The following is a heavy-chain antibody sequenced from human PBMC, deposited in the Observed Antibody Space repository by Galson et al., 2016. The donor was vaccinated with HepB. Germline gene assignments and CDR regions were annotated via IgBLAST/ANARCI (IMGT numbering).Heavy chain of an antibody. D-gene: IGHD2/OR15-2a*01. CDR3: ARQYWGGPSDY. CDR1: GVSISSSDW. V-gene: IGHV4-4*02. CDR2: IFHTGRV. Sequence: ETLSLTCAVSGVSISSSDWWSWVRQPPGQGLEWIGQIFHTGRVNYTPSLASRVTISIDTSNNQFSLRLTFVTAADTALYYCARQYWGGPSDYWGQGTLVIVSS. J-gene: IGHJ4*02.